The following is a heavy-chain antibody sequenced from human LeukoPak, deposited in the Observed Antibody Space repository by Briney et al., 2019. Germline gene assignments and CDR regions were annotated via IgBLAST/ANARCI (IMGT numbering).Heavy chain of an antibody. Sequence: GGSLRLSCAASGFTFNRYWMHWVRQAPGKGLVWVSRISPDGNSATYADSVKGRFTISKDNAKNTLYLQMNSLRAEDSAVYYCVSLDGVYYYHMDVWGQGTTVIVSS. CDR3: VSLDGVYYYHMDV. CDR1: GFTFNRYW. D-gene: IGHD3/OR15-3a*01. V-gene: IGHV3-74*03. J-gene: IGHJ6*02. CDR2: ISPDGNSA.